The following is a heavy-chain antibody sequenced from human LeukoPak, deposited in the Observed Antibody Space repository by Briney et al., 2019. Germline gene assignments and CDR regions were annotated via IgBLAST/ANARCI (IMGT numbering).Heavy chain of an antibody. Sequence: SGRSLRLSCAASGFTFSSYAMHWVRQAPGKGLEWVAVISYDGSNKYYADSVKGRFTISRDNSKNTLYLQMNSLRAEDTAVYYCARDIRNDDGGYWGQGTLVTVSS. CDR3: ARDIRNDDGGY. J-gene: IGHJ4*02. CDR2: ISYDGSNK. V-gene: IGHV3-30-3*01. D-gene: IGHD1-1*01. CDR1: GFTFSSYA.